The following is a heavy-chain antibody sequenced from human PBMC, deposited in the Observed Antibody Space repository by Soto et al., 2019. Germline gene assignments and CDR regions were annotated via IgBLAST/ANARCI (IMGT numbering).Heavy chain of an antibody. CDR2: IWYDGSNK. V-gene: IGHV3-33*01. Sequence: GGSLRLSCSASGFTFSSYGMHWVRQAPGKGLEWVAVIWYDGSNKYYADSVKGRFTISRDNSKNTLYLQMNSLRAEDTAVYYCARDGARITIFGVVHDAFDIWGQGTMVTVS. CDR3: ARDGARITIFGVVHDAFDI. D-gene: IGHD3-3*01. CDR1: GFTFSSYG. J-gene: IGHJ3*02.